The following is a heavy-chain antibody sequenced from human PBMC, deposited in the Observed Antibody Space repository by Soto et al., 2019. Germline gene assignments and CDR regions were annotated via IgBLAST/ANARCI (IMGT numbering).Heavy chain of an antibody. CDR1: GGSISSGAYY. Sequence: QVQLQEAGPGLVKPSQTLSLTCTVSGGSISSGAYYWSWIRQHPGKGLEWIGYIYYSGTTYYNPSLKSRVSLSVDTSKNQSSLRLSSVTAADTAVYYCARGDNFGGNYYFDYWGHGTLVTVSS. CDR2: IYYSGTT. CDR3: ARGDNFGGNYYFDY. J-gene: IGHJ4*01. V-gene: IGHV4-31*03. D-gene: IGHD3-10*01.